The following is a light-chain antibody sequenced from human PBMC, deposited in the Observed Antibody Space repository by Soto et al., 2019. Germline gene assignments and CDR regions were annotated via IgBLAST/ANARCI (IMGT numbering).Light chain of an antibody. Sequence: QSALTQPASVSGSPGQSITISCTGTSSDVGSYNYVSWYQQHPGKVPKLIIYEVSNRPSGVSNRFSASKSGNTASLTISGLQAEDEADYYCSSYTTRGTLVFGGGTKVTVL. CDR3: SSYTTRGTLV. CDR2: EVS. V-gene: IGLV2-14*01. CDR1: SSDVGSYNY. J-gene: IGLJ2*01.